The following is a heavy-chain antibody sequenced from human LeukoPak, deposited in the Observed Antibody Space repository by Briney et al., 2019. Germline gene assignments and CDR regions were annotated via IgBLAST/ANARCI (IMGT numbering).Heavy chain of an antibody. Sequence: PGGSLRLSCAASGFTFSNYWMSWVRQAPGKGLEWVANIKQDGSEKYYVDSVKGRFTISRDNAKNSLYLQMNSLRAEDTAVYYCARVIVVGRYYMDVWGKGTTVTVSS. CDR1: GFTFSNYW. CDR3: ARVIVVGRYYMDV. J-gene: IGHJ6*03. CDR2: IKQDGSEK. D-gene: IGHD2-2*01. V-gene: IGHV3-7*01.